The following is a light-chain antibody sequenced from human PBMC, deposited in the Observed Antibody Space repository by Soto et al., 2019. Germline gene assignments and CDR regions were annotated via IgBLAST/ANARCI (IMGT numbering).Light chain of an antibody. CDR3: GTWDSSLSAVV. Sequence: QSVLTQPPSVSAAPGQTVTISCSGSSSNIGNNYVSWYQQLPGTVPKHLIYDNNKRPSEIPARVSGSKSGTSATLGITGLQTVDEADYYGGTWDSSLSAVVFGGGTKLTVL. CDR1: SSNIGNNY. V-gene: IGLV1-51*01. CDR2: DNN. J-gene: IGLJ2*01.